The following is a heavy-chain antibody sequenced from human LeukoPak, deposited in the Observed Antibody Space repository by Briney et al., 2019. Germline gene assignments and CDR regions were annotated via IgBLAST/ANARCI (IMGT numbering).Heavy chain of an antibody. D-gene: IGHD6-19*01. CDR1: GYTFTGYY. CDR3: ARVLYSSGWYDGDY. V-gene: IGHV1-2*02. J-gene: IGHJ4*02. Sequence: ASVKVSCKASGYTFTGYYIHWVRQAPGQGLEWVGWINPHSGDTNYAQNFQGRVTMTRDTSLSTAYLELSRLRSDDTAVYYCARVLYSSGWYDGDYWGQGTLVTVSS. CDR2: INPHSGDT.